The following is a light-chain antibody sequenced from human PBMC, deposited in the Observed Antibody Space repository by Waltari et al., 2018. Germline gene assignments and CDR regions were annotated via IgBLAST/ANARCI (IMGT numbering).Light chain of an antibody. Sequence: QSALTQPPSVSGSPGQSITISCTGTSNDIGGHNYVSWYQQHPGKVPKLMIYEVSNRPSGVSDRFSGSKSGNTSSLTISGLQAEDEANYYCSAYSKGNTYVFGAGTEVTVL. J-gene: IGLJ1*01. CDR2: EVS. CDR3: SAYSKGNTYV. CDR1: SNDIGGHNY. V-gene: IGLV2-14*01.